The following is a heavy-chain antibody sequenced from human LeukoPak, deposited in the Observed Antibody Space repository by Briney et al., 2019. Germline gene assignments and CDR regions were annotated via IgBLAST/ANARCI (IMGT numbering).Heavy chain of an antibody. CDR1: GYTFTSYG. CDR2: IIPIFGTA. Sequence: SVKVSCKASGYTFTSYGISWVRQAPGQGLEWMGGIIPIFGTANYAQKFQGRVTITADESTSTAYMELSSLRSEDTAVYYCARDSYCSSTSCYKYYFDYWGQGTLVTVSS. J-gene: IGHJ4*02. CDR3: ARDSYCSSTSCYKYYFDY. D-gene: IGHD2-2*02. V-gene: IGHV1-69*13.